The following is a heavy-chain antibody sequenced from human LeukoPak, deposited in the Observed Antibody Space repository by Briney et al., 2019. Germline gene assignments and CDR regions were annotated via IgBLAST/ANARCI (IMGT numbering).Heavy chain of an antibody. CDR2: ISSSSSYI. D-gene: IGHD3-10*01. CDR3: ASDAMVRGATQSQNFDY. J-gene: IGHJ4*02. Sequence: GGSLRLSCAASGFTFSSYSMTWVRQAPGKGLEWVSSISSSSSYIYYADSVKGRFTISRDNAKNSLYLQMNSLRAEDTAVYYCASDAMVRGATQSQNFDYWGQGTLVTVSS. V-gene: IGHV3-21*01. CDR1: GFTFSSYS.